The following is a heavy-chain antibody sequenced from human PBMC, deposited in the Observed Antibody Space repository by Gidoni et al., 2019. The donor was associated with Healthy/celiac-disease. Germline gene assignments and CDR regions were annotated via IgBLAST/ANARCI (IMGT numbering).Heavy chain of an antibody. D-gene: IGHD5-12*01. CDR3: ARDGRYSGYDYPFDY. V-gene: IGHV3-30-3*01. CDR1: GFTFRSYA. CDR2: ISYDGSNK. J-gene: IGHJ4*02. Sequence: QVQLVESGGGVVQPGRSLRLSCAASGFTFRSYAMHWVRQAPGKGLEWVAVISYDGSNKYYADSVKGRFTISRDNSKNTLYLQMNSLRAEDTAVYYCARDGRYSGYDYPFDYWGQGTLVTVSS.